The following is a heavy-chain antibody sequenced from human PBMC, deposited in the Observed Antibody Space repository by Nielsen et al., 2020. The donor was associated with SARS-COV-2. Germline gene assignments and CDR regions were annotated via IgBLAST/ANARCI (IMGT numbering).Heavy chain of an antibody. D-gene: IGHD6-19*01. CDR1: GFTFSSYS. V-gene: IGHV3-21*01. CDR3: ARGLRRVWLVQGLDY. CDR2: ISSSSSYI. J-gene: IGHJ4*02. Sequence: GESLKISCAASGFTFSSYSMNWVRQAPGKGLEWVSSISSSSSYIYYADSVKGRFTISRDNAKNSLYLQMNSLRAEDTAVYYCARGLRRVWLVQGLDYWGQGTLVTVSS.